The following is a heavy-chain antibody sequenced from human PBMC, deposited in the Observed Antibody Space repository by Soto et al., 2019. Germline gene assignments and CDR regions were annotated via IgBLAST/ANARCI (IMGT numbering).Heavy chain of an antibody. J-gene: IGHJ6*02. D-gene: IGHD1-26*01. CDR2: IIPIFGTA. CDR3: ARGQWELLQYYNYYGMDV. CDR1: GGTFSSYA. Sequence: GASVKVSCKASGGTFSSYAISGVRQAPGQGLEWMGGIIPIFGTANYAQKFQGRVTITADESTSTAYMELSSLRSEDTAVYYCARGQWELLQYYNYYGMDVWGQGTTVTVSS. V-gene: IGHV1-69*13.